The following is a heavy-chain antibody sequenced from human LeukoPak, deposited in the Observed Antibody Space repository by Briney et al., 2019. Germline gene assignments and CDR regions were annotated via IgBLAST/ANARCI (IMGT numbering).Heavy chain of an antibody. CDR3: ATPLWFGDYYYYYMDV. Sequence: GGSLRLSYAASGFPFSTYNMNWVRQAPGKGLAWVSSITSSSSYIYYADSVKGRFTISRDNSKNTLYLQMNSLRAEDTAVYYCATPLWFGDYYYYYMDVWGKGTTVTVSS. CDR1: GFPFSTYN. CDR2: ITSSSSYI. V-gene: IGHV3-21*04. J-gene: IGHJ6*03. D-gene: IGHD3-10*01.